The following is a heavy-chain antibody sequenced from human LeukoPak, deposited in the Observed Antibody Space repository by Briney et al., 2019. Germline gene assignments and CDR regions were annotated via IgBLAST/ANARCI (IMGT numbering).Heavy chain of an antibody. J-gene: IGHJ2*01. D-gene: IGHD4-23*01. CDR1: GGSVTSGNYY. V-gene: IGHV4-61*01. CDR3: ARANYGGSYWYFDL. CDR2: FYYIGTT. Sequence: SETLSLTCTVSGGSVTSGNYYWSWIRQPPEKGLEWIGYFYYIGTTNYHPSLKSRVTISLDTSKNQFSLKLSSVTAADTAIYYCARANYGGSYWYFDLWGRGTLVSVSS.